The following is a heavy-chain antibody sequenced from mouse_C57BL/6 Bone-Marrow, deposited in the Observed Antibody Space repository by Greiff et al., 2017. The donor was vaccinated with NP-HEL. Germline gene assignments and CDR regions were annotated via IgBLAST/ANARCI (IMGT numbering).Heavy chain of an antibody. Sequence: QVQLQQPGAELVKPGASVKLSCKASGYTFTSYWMHWVKQRPGQGLEWIGMIYPDSGSTNYNEKFKSKATLTVDKSSSTAYMQLSSLTSEDSAVDYCAREGITTVVATDYFDYWGQGTTLTVSS. V-gene: IGHV1-64*01. CDR1: GYTFTSYW. J-gene: IGHJ2*01. CDR3: AREGITTVVATDYFDY. CDR2: IYPDSGST. D-gene: IGHD1-1*01.